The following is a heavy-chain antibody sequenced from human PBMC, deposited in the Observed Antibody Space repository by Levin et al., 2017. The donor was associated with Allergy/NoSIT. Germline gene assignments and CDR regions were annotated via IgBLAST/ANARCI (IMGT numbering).Heavy chain of an antibody. CDR3: ATSYYDVLTTYYDAFDI. CDR1: GGSINSGVYS. CDR2: IYQSGTI. J-gene: IGHJ3*02. Sequence: ASETLSLTCSVSGGSINSGVYSWSWIRQPPGRGLEWIGYIYQSGTIYYNPSLRSRVTISVDRSKNQFSLKLSSVTAADTAVYYCATSYYDVLTTYYDAFDIWGQGTMVTVSS. V-gene: IGHV4-30-2*01. D-gene: IGHD3-9*01.